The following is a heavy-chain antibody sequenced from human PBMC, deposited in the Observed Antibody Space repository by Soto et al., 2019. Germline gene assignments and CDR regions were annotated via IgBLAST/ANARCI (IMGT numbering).Heavy chain of an antibody. Sequence: GALRLSCEASGFTFSGFDMHWVRQPTGKGLERVSTIGTAGDTYYAVSVKGRFTISRDNAKNSLSLQMNSLRAGDTAVYFCARGQEVGAHFFDSWGQGTQVTVSS. CDR1: GFTFSGFD. CDR3: ARGQEVGAHFFDS. D-gene: IGHD2-15*01. CDR2: IGTAGDT. J-gene: IGHJ4*02. V-gene: IGHV3-13*01.